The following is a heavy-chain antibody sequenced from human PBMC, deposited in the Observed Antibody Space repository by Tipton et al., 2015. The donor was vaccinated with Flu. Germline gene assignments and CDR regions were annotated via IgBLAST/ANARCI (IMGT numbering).Heavy chain of an antibody. J-gene: IGHJ4*02. V-gene: IGHV4-39*01. CDR2: MYYNGSA. Sequence: GLVKPSETLSLTCTVSGGSISSYHWGWIRQPPGKGLEWIGSMYYNGSAYYNPSLKSRVTISVDTSKSQFSLMLRSVTAADTAVYYCARLSYYDVDLKNFYFDYWGQGALVTVSS. CDR3: ARLSYYDVDLKNFYFDY. D-gene: IGHD3-10*02. CDR1: GGSISSYH.